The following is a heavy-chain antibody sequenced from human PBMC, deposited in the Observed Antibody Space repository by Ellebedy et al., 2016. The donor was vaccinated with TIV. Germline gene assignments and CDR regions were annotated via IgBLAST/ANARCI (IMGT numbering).Heavy chain of an antibody. CDR2: IYYSGST. CDR1: GGSISSYY. Sequence: MPSETLSLTCTVSGGSISSYYWSWIRQPPGKGLEWIEYIYYSGSTNYNPSLKSRVTISVDTSKNQFSLKLSSVTAADTAVYYCARESSSWYRGEFDYWGQGTLVTVSS. D-gene: IGHD6-13*01. V-gene: IGHV4-59*01. J-gene: IGHJ4*02. CDR3: ARESSSWYRGEFDY.